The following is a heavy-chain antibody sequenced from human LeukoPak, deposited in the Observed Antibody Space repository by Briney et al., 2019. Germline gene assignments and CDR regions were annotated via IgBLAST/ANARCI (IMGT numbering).Heavy chain of an antibody. D-gene: IGHD3-22*01. CDR1: GGSISSGDYF. J-gene: IGHJ3*01. Sequence: SETLSHTCTVSGGSISSGDYFWSWIRQPPGKGLEWIGYIYYSGSAYYNPSLKSRVTISVDTSKNQFSLKLSPVTAADTAVYYCARDPHYHDRSGSFVWGQGTMVTVSS. CDR3: ARDPHYHDRSGSFV. CDR2: IYYSGSA. V-gene: IGHV4-30-4*08.